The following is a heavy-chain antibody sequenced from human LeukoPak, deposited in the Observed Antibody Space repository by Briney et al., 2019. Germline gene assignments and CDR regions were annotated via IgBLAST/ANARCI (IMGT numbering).Heavy chain of an antibody. CDR1: GYTFTSYG. D-gene: IGHD6-13*01. J-gene: IGHJ4*02. CDR2: ISAYNGNT. V-gene: IGHV1-18*01. Sequence: ASVKVSCKASGYTFTSYGISWVRQAPGQGLEWMGWISAYNGNTNYAQKLQGRVTKTTDTSTSTAYMELRSLRSDDTAVYYCARVIGIAAAPPEEIDYWGQGTLVTVSS. CDR3: ARVIGIAAAPPEEIDY.